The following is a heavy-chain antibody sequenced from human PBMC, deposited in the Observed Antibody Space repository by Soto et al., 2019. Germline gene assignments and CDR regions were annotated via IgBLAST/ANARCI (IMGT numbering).Heavy chain of an antibody. CDR2: TYFRSKWYN. Sequence: SQTLSLTCXISGDSVSSNTASWDWIRQSPSRGLEWLGRTYFRSKWYNDYAVFVKSRIIINPDTSNNQFSLQLNSVTPEDTAVYFCAKGDNLGPKTGYAFDPWGQGIMVTVSS. CDR3: AKGDNLGPKTGYAFDP. V-gene: IGHV6-1*01. CDR1: GDSVSSNTAS. J-gene: IGHJ5*02. D-gene: IGHD5-12*01.